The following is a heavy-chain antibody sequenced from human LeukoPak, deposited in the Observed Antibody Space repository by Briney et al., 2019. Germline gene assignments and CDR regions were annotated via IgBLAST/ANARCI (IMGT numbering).Heavy chain of an antibody. J-gene: IGHJ5*02. CDR2: TFSTST. CDR1: GDSVSSSPYY. Sequence: SETLSLTCSVSGDSVSSSPYYWGWIRQLPGKGLEWIGNTFSTSTLYNASLRSRVTILVDTSKNQFSLKLTSATAADTAIYYCARYKFHNYFDPWGQGTLVVVSS. CDR3: ARYKFHNYFDP. V-gene: IGHV4-61*01. D-gene: IGHD5-24*01.